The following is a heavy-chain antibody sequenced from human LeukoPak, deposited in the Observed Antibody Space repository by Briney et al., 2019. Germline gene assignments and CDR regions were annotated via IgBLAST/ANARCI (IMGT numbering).Heavy chain of an antibody. D-gene: IGHD3-10*02. CDR1: GYTFTGYY. CDR2: INPNSGGT. V-gene: IGHV1-2*02. Sequence: ASVKVSCKASGYTFTGYYMHWVRQAPGQGLEWMGWINPNSGGTNYAQKFQGRVTMTRDTSISTAYMELSRLRSDDTAVYYCARQMLGEDAFDIWGQGTMVTVSS. J-gene: IGHJ3*02. CDR3: ARQMLGEDAFDI.